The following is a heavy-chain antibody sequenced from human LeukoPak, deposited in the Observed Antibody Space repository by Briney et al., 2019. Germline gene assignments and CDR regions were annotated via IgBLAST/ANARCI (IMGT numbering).Heavy chain of an antibody. CDR1: GGSISSSSYY. CDR2: IYYSGST. D-gene: IGHD6-13*01. Sequence: SETLSLTCTVSGGSISSSSYYWGWIRQPPGKGLEWIGSIYYSGSTYYNPSLKSRVTISVDTSKNQFSLKLSSVPAADTAVYYCARDSLRSPGIAAAGTCFDYWGQGTLVTVSS. J-gene: IGHJ4*02. CDR3: ARDSLRSPGIAAAGTCFDY. V-gene: IGHV4-39*07.